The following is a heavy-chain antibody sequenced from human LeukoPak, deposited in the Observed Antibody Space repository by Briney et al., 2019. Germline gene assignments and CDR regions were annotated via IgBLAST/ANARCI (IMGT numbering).Heavy chain of an antibody. D-gene: IGHD5-24*01. CDR1: VGSISSYY. J-gene: IGHJ5*02. Sequence: SETLSLTCTVSVGSISSYYWSWIRQPPGKGLEWIGYIYNSGSTNHNPSLRSRVTISVDTSKNQFSLKLSSVTAADTAVYYCAKSWRPRRWPDSFDPWGQGTLVTVSS. V-gene: IGHV4-59*01. CDR2: IYNSGST. CDR3: AKSWRPRRWPDSFDP.